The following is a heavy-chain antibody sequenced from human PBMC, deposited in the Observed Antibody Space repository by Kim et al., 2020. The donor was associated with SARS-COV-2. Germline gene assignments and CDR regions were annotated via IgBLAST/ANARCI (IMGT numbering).Heavy chain of an antibody. CDR2: LGPDGTIA. CDR1: GFTFSASW. Sequence: GGSLGLSCAASGFTFSASWVHWVRQTPGKGLVWVSHLGPDGTIANYADSVKGRFTISRDNAKNALYLQMTSLRVEDTGIYYCARDVGFRDSWGQGTLVTVSS. V-gene: IGHV3-74*01. CDR3: ARDVGFRDS. J-gene: IGHJ4*02.